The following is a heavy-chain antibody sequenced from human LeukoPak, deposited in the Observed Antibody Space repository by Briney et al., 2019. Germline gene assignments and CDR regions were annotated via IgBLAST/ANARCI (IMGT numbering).Heavy chain of an antibody. CDR3: AKDGPGIVVVPTALFDY. Sequence: PGGSLRLSCSASGFTFSSYAMRWLRQAPGQGLVGVSDISGSGGSTYYADSVKGRFTISRDNSKNTLYLQMNSLRAEDTAVYYCAKDGPGIVVVPTALFDYWGQGTLVTVSS. CDR1: GFTFSSYA. CDR2: ISGSGGST. V-gene: IGHV3-23*01. D-gene: IGHD2-2*01. J-gene: IGHJ4*02.